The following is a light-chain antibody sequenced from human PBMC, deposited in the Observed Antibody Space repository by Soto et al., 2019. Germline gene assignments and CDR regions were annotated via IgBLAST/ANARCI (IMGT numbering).Light chain of an antibody. CDR2: DAS. J-gene: IGKJ4*01. V-gene: IGKV3-11*01. CDR3: KQRSNWPPT. CDR1: QSVSSY. Sequence: EIVLTQSPGTLSLSPGERATLSCRASQSVSSYLAWYQQRPGQAPRLLIYDASNRATGIPAKFRCSGSGTDFTLPISTLETADFAVYYCKQRSNWPPTFGGGTKVDI.